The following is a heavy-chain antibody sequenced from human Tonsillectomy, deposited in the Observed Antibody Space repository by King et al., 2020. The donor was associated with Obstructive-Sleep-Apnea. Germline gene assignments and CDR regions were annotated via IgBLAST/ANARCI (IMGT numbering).Heavy chain of an antibody. CDR3: ASSPDIVATFLDY. V-gene: IGHV3-30-3*01. Sequence: VQLVESGGGVVQPGGSLRLSCAAPGFTFGSYAMNWVRQAPGKGLEGVAVISLVGSNKYYADSVKGRFTISRDNSKNTLYLQMNSLRAEDTAVYYCASSPDIVATFLDYWGQGTLVTVSS. D-gene: IGHD5-12*01. CDR1: GFTFGSYA. J-gene: IGHJ4*02. CDR2: ISLVGSNK.